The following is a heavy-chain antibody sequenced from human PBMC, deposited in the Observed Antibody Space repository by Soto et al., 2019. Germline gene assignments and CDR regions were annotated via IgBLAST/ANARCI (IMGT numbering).Heavy chain of an antibody. Sequence: EVQLVQSGAEVKKPGDSLIISCKGSGYHFTAYCIVWVRQMPWQDLEWMGIIFPRDSDTIYSPSFQGRVTISADKSSNTAYLQWSSLQASDTAMYYCDRPRGEQQRVWVDYWGQGTLGTVSS. CDR1: GYHFTAYC. V-gene: IGHV5-51*03. CDR2: IFPRDSDT. CDR3: DRPRGEQQRVWVDY. D-gene: IGHD3-16*01. J-gene: IGHJ4*02.